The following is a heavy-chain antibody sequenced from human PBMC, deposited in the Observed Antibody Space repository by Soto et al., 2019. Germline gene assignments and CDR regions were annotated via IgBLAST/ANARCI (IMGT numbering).Heavy chain of an antibody. J-gene: IGHJ6*02. Sequence: QVQLVQSGAEVKKPGSSVRVSCKASGTIFSSYTISWVRQAPGQGLEWMGRIIPILGVTNSAQKFQGRVTLTADKSTNTAYMQLNRLRLEDTAVYYCARGLGGRMDDWGQGTTVTVSS. CDR1: GTIFSSYT. CDR2: IIPILGVT. CDR3: ARGLGGRMDD. V-gene: IGHV1-69*02. D-gene: IGHD3-16*01.